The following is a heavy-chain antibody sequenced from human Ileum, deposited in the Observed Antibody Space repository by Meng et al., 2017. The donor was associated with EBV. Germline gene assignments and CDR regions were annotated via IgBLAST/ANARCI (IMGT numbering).Heavy chain of an antibody. V-gene: IGHV3-15*01. D-gene: IGHD3-16*01. CDR3: TTWGGN. CDR2: IRSKSAGGTT. Sequence: VRRVGSGGGLVEPGGSLRLSCAASGFTFSKVWMNWVRQTPGKGLEWVGRIRSKSAGGTTDYAAPVKGRFTISRDDSEDTLYLQMNSLKTEDTAVYYCTTWGGNWGQGTLVTVSS. CDR1: GFTFSKVW. J-gene: IGHJ1*01.